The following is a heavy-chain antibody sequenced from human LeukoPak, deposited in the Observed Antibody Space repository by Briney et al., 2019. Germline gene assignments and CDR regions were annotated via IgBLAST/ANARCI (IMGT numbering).Heavy chain of an antibody. CDR3: ARVRTRLRSVTRNYFDY. J-gene: IGHJ4*02. CDR2: MNPNSGNT. D-gene: IGHD4-17*01. Sequence: ASVKVSCKASEYTFTSYDINWVRQATGQRLEWMGWMNPNSGNTGSAQKFQGRGTITRYTSISRAYMELSRLRSGDTAVYYCARVRTRLRSVTRNYFDYWGQGTLVTVSS. CDR1: EYTFTSYD. V-gene: IGHV1-8*03.